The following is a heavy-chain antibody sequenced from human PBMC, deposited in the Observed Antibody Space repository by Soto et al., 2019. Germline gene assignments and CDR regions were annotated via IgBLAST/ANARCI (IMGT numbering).Heavy chain of an antibody. V-gene: IGHV4-31*03. J-gene: IGHJ4*02. Sequence: QVQLQESGPGLLKPTQTLSLTCTVSGDSVYSRPHSWTWIRQLPDKGLEYIGYIFYSWTTYYHPSLKDRVTISLDTSKNQFYLSLTSVTAADTAVYYCAGPTSYFEYWGQGTLVNVSS. CDR3: AGPTSYFEY. CDR1: GDSVYSRPHS. CDR2: IFYSWTT.